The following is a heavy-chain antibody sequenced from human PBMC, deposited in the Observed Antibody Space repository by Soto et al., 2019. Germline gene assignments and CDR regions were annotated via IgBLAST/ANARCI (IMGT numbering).Heavy chain of an antibody. D-gene: IGHD2-2*01. J-gene: IGHJ4*02. CDR3: ARRYCSSTSCPFNY. Sequence: GESLKISCKGSGYSFTSYWIGWVRQMPGKGLEWMGIIYPGDSGTRYSPSFQGQVTISADKSISTAYLQWSSLKAADTAMYYCARRYCSSTSCPFNYWGQGTLVTVSS. V-gene: IGHV5-51*01. CDR1: GYSFTSYW. CDR2: IYPGDSGT.